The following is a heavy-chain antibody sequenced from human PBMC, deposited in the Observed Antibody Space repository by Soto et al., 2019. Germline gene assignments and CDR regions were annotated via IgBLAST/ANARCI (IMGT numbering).Heavy chain of an antibody. Sequence: QVQLVESGGGVVQPGRSLRLSCAASGFTFSSYGMHWVRQAPGKGLEWVAVISYDGSNKYYADSVKGRFTISRDNSKNTLYLQMNSLRAEDTAVYYCAILGITFGIGYWGQGTLVTVSS. D-gene: IGHD3-16*01. CDR2: ISYDGSNK. J-gene: IGHJ4*02. V-gene: IGHV3-30*03. CDR3: AILGITFGIGY. CDR1: GFTFSSYG.